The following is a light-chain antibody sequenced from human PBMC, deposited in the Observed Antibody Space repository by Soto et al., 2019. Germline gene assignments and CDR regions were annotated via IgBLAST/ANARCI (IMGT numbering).Light chain of an antibody. J-gene: IGLJ3*02. CDR1: SSDVGAHNY. Sequence: QSALTQPASVSGSPGQSITISCTGTSSDVGAHNYVSWYQQHPGKAPKLIVFEVTNRPSGVSDRFSGSKSGTTASLTISGLQAEDEADYYCCSFTTVSSWVFGGGTKVTVL. CDR3: CSFTTVSSWV. CDR2: EVT. V-gene: IGLV2-14*01.